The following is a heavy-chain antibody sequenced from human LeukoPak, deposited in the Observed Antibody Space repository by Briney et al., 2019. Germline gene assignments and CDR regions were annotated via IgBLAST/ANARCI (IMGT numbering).Heavy chain of an antibody. CDR1: GFSISNDW. Sequence: SGGSLRLSCAASGFSISNDWMSWVRQAPGKGLEWVARVKSRSAGETTGYAAPVKGRFTISRDDSKNTLYLQMNSLKTEDTAVYYCTLIQGWGSGSYYRDFWGQGTLVTVSS. J-gene: IGHJ4*02. V-gene: IGHV3-15*01. CDR2: VKSRSAGETT. CDR3: TLIQGWGSGSYYRDF. D-gene: IGHD3-10*01.